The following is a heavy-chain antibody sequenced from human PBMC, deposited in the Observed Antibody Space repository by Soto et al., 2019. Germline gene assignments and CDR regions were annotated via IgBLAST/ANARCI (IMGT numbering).Heavy chain of an antibody. Sequence: ASVKVSCKASGYTFTGYYMHWVRQAPGQGXEWMGWINPNSGGTNYAQKFQGRVTMTRDTSISTAYMELSRLRSDDTAVYYCARDLIVVVPVAGYYYYYGMDVWGQGTTVTVSS. CDR2: INPNSGGT. CDR1: GYTFTGYY. J-gene: IGHJ6*02. D-gene: IGHD2-2*01. CDR3: ARDLIVVVPVAGYYYYYGMDV. V-gene: IGHV1-2*02.